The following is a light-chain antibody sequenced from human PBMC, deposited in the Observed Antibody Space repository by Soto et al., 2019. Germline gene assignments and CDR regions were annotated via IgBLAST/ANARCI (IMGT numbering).Light chain of an antibody. V-gene: IGKV3D-15*01. J-gene: IGKJ3*01. CDR1: QSVGTN. Sequence: IVMTQSPATLSVSPGEKATLSCRASQSVGTNLAWYQQKPGQPPRLLIYATSTRVTGVPVRFSGSGSGTDFTLTINRLQSEDFATYYCQQLVGFPLTFGPGTRVNIK. CDR3: QQLVGFPLT. CDR2: ATS.